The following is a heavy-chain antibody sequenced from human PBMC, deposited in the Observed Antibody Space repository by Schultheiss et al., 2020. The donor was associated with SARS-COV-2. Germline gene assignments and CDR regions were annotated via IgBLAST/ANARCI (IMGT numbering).Heavy chain of an antibody. CDR2: ISFDGSNK. D-gene: IGHD6-25*01. J-gene: IGHJ2*01. V-gene: IGHV3-30*04. CDR3: ARDGSGGWHFDL. Sequence: GGSLRLSCAASGFTFSSYAMSWVRQAPGKGLEWVAVISFDGSNKYYADSVKGRFTISRDNAKNSLDMQMNSLRVEDTAVYYCARDGSGGWHFDLWGRGTLVTVSS. CDR1: GFTFSSYA.